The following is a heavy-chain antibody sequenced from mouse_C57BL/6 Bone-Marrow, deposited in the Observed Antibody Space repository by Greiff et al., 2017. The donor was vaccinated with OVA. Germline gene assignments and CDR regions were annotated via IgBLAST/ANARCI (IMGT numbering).Heavy chain of an antibody. J-gene: IGHJ1*03. D-gene: IGHD1-1*01. CDR3: ARAMTTVVPLYWYFDV. CDR2: INPSSGYT. CDR1: GYTFTSYW. Sequence: QVQLKESGAELAKPGASVKLSCKASGYTFTSYWMHWVKQRPGQGLEWIGYINPSSGYTKYNQKFKDKATLTAAKYSSPAYLQLSSLTYEDAAVYYCARAMTTVVPLYWYFDVWGTGTTVTVSS. V-gene: IGHV1-7*01.